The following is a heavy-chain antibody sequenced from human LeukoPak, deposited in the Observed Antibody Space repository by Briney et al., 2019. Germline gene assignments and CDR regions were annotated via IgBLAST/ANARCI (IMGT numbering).Heavy chain of an antibody. CDR2: INHSGST. D-gene: IGHD3-3*01. V-gene: IGHV4-34*01. J-gene: IGHJ6*03. Sequence: SETLSLTCAVYGGSFSGYYWSWIRQPPGKGLEWIGEINHSGSTNYNPSLKSRVTISVDTSKNQFSLKLSSVTAADTAVYYCAKACNYDFWRRHYYYYYMDVWGKGTTVTVSS. CDR3: AKACNYDFWRRHYYYYYMDV. CDR1: GGSFSGYY.